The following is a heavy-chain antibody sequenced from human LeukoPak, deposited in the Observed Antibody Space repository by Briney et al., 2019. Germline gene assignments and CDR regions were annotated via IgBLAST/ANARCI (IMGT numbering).Heavy chain of an antibody. Sequence: ASVKVSCKASGYTFTSYYIHWVRQAHGQGLEWMGVFNPNTGRPTYAQKFQGRVTMTSDTSTNTVYMEFSSLRPEDTAVYYCARGGYYYDSGSYYNHFDYWGQGTLVTVSS. CDR1: GYTFTSYY. D-gene: IGHD3-10*01. J-gene: IGHJ4*02. CDR3: ARGGYYYDSGSYYNHFDY. V-gene: IGHV1-46*01. CDR2: FNPNTGRP.